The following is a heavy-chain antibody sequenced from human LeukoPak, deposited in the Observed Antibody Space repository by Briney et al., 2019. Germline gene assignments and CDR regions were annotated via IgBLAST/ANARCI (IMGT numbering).Heavy chain of an antibody. D-gene: IGHD2-21*01. J-gene: IGHJ4*02. V-gene: IGHV5-51*01. CDR3: ARIVVTRIDY. CDR1: GYSFTSYW. Sequence: EESLKISCKGSGYSFTSYWIGWVRQMPGERLEWMGIIYPGDSDTRYSPSFQGQVTISADKSISTAYLQWSSLKASDTAMYYCARIVVTRIDYWGQGTLVTVSS. CDR2: IYPGDSDT.